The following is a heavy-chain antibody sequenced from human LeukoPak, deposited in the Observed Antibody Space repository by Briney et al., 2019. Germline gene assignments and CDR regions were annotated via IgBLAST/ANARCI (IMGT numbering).Heavy chain of an antibody. CDR2: IYYSGST. Sequence: SQTLSLTCIVSGGSISSGGYYWSWIRQHPGKGLEWIGYIYYSGSTYYNPSLKSRVTISVDTSKNQFSLKLSSVTAADTAVYYCARVCSGGSCYTNFDYWGQGTLVTVSS. V-gene: IGHV4-31*03. D-gene: IGHD2-15*01. J-gene: IGHJ4*02. CDR1: GGSISSGGYY. CDR3: ARVCSGGSCYTNFDY.